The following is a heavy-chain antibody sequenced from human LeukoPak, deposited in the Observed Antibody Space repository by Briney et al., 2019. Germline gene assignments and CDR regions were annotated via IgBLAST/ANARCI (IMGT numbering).Heavy chain of an antibody. J-gene: IGHJ4*02. D-gene: IGHD6-19*01. V-gene: IGHV1-46*01. Sequence: GASVKVSCKASGYTFTTYYIHWVRQAPGQGLEWMGIVNPSGGSTSSPQKFQGRVTITRDTSTSTAYMELSSLRSEDTAVYFCARDGVAGTYYFDYWGQGTPVTVSS. CDR3: ARDGVAGTYYFDY. CDR2: VNPSGGST. CDR1: GYTFTTYY.